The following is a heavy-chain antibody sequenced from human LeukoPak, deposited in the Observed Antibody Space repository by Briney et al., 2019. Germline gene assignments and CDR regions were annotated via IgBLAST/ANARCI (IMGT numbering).Heavy chain of an antibody. D-gene: IGHD6-13*01. CDR2: ISSSGSTI. J-gene: IGHJ4*02. CDR3: AKDRQAAALSHFDY. Sequence: GGSLRLSCAASGFTFSDYYMSWIRQAPGKGLEWVSYISSSGSTIYYADSVKGRFTISRDNAKNSLYLQMNSLRAEDTAVYYCAKDRQAAALSHFDYWGQGTLVTVSS. CDR1: GFTFSDYY. V-gene: IGHV3-11*01.